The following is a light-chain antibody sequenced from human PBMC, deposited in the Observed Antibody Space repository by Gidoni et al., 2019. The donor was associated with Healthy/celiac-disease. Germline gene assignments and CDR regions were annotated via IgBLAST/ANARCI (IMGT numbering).Light chain of an antibody. Sequence: DIVLTQSPGTLSLSPGERATLSGRASQSVSSSYLAWYQQKPGQAPRLLIYGASSRATGIPDRFSVSGSGTDFTITISRLEPEDFAVYYCQQYGSSPWTFGQGTKVEIK. J-gene: IGKJ1*01. V-gene: IGKV3-20*01. CDR2: GAS. CDR3: QQYGSSPWT. CDR1: QSVSSSY.